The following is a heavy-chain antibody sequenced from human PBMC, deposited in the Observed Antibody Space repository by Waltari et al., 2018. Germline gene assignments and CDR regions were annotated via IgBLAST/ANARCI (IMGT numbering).Heavy chain of an antibody. CDR3: ARGPVSGSGSYYVGDY. V-gene: IGHV3-74*01. J-gene: IGHJ4*02. CDR1: GLTFSSYW. D-gene: IGHD1-26*01. Sequence: EVQLVESGGGLVQPGGSLRLACVASGLTFSSYWIHWVRQVPGKGLVWVSRISTDGSGANYADSVQGRFTSSRDNAKNILYLQMNSLRAEDTAVYYCARGPVSGSGSYYVGDYWGQGTLVTVSS. CDR2: ISTDGSGA.